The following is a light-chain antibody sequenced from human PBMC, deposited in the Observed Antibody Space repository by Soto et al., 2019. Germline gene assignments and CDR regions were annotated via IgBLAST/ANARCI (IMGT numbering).Light chain of an antibody. J-gene: IGKJ4*01. Sequence: EIVMTQSPATVSVSPGERATLSCRASQSVNNYLAWYQQKPGQAPRLLVYGIFSRATGVPARFSGSGSGTEFTLTISSLQSEDSAVYYCQQHNKWPLTFGGVTRVEIK. CDR3: QQHNKWPLT. CDR1: QSVNNY. V-gene: IGKV3-15*01. CDR2: GIF.